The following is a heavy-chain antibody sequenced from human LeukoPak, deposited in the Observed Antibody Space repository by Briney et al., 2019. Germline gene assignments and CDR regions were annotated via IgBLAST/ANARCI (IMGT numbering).Heavy chain of an antibody. Sequence: SETLSLTCTFSGGSISSYYWSWIRQPAGKGLEWIGRIYTSGSTNYNPSLKSRVTMSVDTSKNQFSLKLSSVTAADTAVYYCAREGGSSWYSRDFYYIDVWGKGTTVTVSS. CDR3: AREGGSSWYSRDFYYIDV. CDR2: IYTSGST. D-gene: IGHD6-13*01. J-gene: IGHJ6*03. CDR1: GGSISSYY. V-gene: IGHV4-4*07.